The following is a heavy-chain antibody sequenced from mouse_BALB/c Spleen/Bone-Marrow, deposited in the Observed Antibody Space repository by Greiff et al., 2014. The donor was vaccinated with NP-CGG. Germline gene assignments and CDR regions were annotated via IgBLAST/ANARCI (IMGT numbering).Heavy chain of an antibody. Sequence: VQLKHSGPELVKPGASVKISCKASGYSFTGYFMNWVKQSHGKSLEWIGRINPYNGDTFYNQKFKGKATLTVDKSSSTAHMEQLSRTTEGSAAYYCGKGYGNDDDAMDYWGQGTSVTVSA. CDR3: GKGYGNDDDAMDY. V-gene: IGHV1-37*01. J-gene: IGHJ4*01. CDR2: INPYNGDT. CDR1: GYSFTGYF. D-gene: IGHD2-10*02.